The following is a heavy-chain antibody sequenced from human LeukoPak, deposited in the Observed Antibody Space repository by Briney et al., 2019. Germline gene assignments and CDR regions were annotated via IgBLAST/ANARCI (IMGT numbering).Heavy chain of an antibody. CDR2: IYHSGST. J-gene: IGHJ4*02. V-gene: IGHV4-59*12. D-gene: IGHD3-10*01. CDR3: ARGGDGSGSYYKY. Sequence: SETLSLTCTVSGGSISSYYWSWIRQPPGKGLEWIGYIYHSGSTYYNPSLKSRVTISVDRSKNQFSLKLSSVTAADTAVYYCARGGDGSGSYYKYWGQGTLVTVSS. CDR1: GGSISSYY.